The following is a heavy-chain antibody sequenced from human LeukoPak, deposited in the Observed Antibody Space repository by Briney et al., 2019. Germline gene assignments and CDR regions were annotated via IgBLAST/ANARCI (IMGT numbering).Heavy chain of an antibody. CDR3: ARDGPIVASIRPSFDY. V-gene: IGHV4-39*07. CDR1: GGSINISSYY. J-gene: IGHJ4*02. CDR2: IYYGGST. Sequence: SETLSLTCTVSGGSINISSYYWGWIRQPPGKGLEWIGNIYYGGSTYYNPSLKSRVTISVDTSKNQFSLKLRSVTAADTAVYYCARDGPIVASIRPSFDYWGQGTQVTVSS. D-gene: IGHD5-12*01.